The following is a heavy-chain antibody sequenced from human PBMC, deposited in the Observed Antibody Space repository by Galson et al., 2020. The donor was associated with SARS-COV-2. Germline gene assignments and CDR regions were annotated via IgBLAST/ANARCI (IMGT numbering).Heavy chain of an antibody. V-gene: IGHV5-51*01. J-gene: IGHJ3*02. CDR3: AGHGGAGESDSGGSFGSFDI. CDR2: INPSNSDT. D-gene: IGHD1-26*01. CDR1: GYTFTNYW. Sequence: GESLKISCKGSGYTFTNYWIAWVRQMPGKGLEWMGIINPSNSDTNYSPSFQGQVTISADKSINTAYLQWSSLKASDTALYYCAGHGGAGESDSGGSFGSFDIWGQGTMVTVSS.